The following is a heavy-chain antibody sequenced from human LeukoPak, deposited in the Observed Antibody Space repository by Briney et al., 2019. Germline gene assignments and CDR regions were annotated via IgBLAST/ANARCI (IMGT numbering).Heavy chain of an antibody. Sequence: GGSLRVSCAASGFTFSSYSMNWVRQAPGKGLEWVSSISGTITYIHYADSVKGRFTISRDNAKNSLYLQMNSLRAEDTAVYYCARTSSVTPTPSFDSWGQGTLVTVSS. CDR1: GFTFSSYS. CDR3: ARTSSVTPTPSFDS. CDR2: ISGTITYI. V-gene: IGHV3-21*01. J-gene: IGHJ4*02. D-gene: IGHD4-17*01.